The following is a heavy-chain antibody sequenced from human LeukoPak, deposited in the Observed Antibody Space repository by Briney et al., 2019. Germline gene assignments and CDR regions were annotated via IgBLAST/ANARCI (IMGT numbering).Heavy chain of an antibody. CDR1: GFTVSSNY. J-gene: IGHJ4*02. V-gene: IGHV3-48*04. Sequence: GGSLRLSCAASGFTVSSNYMSWVRQAPGKGLEWVSKISSSRGTMYYADSVKGRFTMSTDNAKNSLFLQMDSLRAEDTAIYYCARRFDLWGQGTLVTVSS. CDR2: ISSSRGTM. CDR3: ARRFDL.